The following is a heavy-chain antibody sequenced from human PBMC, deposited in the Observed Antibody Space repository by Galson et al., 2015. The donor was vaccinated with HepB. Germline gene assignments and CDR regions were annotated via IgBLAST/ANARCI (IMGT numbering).Heavy chain of an antibody. V-gene: IGHV1-18*04. D-gene: IGHD3/OR15-3a*01. CDR1: GYTFTSYG. CDR3: ARVDDFWTGYEQYYFDY. CDR2: ISAYNGKT. Sequence: SVKVSCKASGYTFTSYGISWVRQAPGQGLEWMGWISAYNGKTNYAQKLQGRVTITTDTSTSTAYMELSSLRSDDTAVYYCARVDDFWTGYEQYYFDYWGQGTLVTVSS. J-gene: IGHJ4*02.